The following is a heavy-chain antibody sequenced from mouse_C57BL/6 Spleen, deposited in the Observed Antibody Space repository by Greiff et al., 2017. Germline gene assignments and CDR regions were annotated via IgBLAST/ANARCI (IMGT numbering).Heavy chain of an antibody. V-gene: IGHV1-69*01. CDR1: GYTFTSYW. Sequence: QVQLQQPGAELVMPGASVKLSCKASGYTFTSYWMHWVKQRPGQGLEWIGEIDPSDSYTNYNQKFKGKSTLTVDKSSSTAYMQLSSLTSEDSAVYYCARSLYDGYYFDDWGQGTTLTVSS. J-gene: IGHJ2*01. CDR2: IDPSDSYT. CDR3: ARSLYDGYYFDD. D-gene: IGHD2-3*01.